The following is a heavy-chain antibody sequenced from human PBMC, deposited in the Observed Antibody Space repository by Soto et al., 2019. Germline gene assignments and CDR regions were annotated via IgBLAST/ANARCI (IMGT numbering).Heavy chain of an antibody. Sequence: ASVKVSCKASGYNFTSYGISWVRQTPGQGPEWMGWISAYNGKTKYAQKVQGRVTMTTDTSTSTAYMELRSLRSDDTVVYYCTRDPAAGTFAWFDTWGHGTLVTVSS. J-gene: IGHJ5*01. CDR1: GYNFTSYG. V-gene: IGHV1-18*01. CDR3: TRDPAAGTFAWFDT. D-gene: IGHD6-13*01. CDR2: ISAYNGKT.